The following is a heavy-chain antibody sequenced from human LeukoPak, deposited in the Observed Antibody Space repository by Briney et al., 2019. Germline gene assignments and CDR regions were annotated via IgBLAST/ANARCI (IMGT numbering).Heavy chain of an antibody. J-gene: IGHJ4*02. D-gene: IGHD3-22*01. Sequence: GRSLRLSCAASGFSFGDYAMHWARQAPGKGPEWVSSISWNSGNIGYADSVRGRFTISRDNAKNSLYLQMNSLRAEDTALYYCARYDSYYYDSSGYHFDYWGQGTLVTVSS. CDR2: ISWNSGNI. CDR3: ARYDSYYYDSSGYHFDY. CDR1: GFSFGDYA. V-gene: IGHV3-9*01.